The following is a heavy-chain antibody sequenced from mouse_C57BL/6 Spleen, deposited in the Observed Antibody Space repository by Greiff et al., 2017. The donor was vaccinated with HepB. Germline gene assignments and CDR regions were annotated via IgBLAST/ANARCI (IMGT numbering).Heavy chain of an antibody. CDR1: GYAFSSYW. CDR2: IYPGDGDT. D-gene: IGHD2-5*01. J-gene: IGHJ2*01. Sequence: QVQLQQSGAELVKPGASVKISCKASGYAFSSYWMNWVKQRPGKGLEWIGQIYPGDGDTNYNGKFKGKATLTADKSSSTAYMQLSSLTSEDSAVYFCARRESYYSNLDYWGQGTTLTVSS. V-gene: IGHV1-80*01. CDR3: ARRESYYSNLDY.